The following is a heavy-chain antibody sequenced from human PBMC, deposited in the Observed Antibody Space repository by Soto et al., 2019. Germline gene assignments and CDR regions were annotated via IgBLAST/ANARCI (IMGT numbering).Heavy chain of an antibody. Sequence: QVQLVQSGAEVKKPGSSVKVSCKASGGTFSSYAISWVRQAPGQGLEWMGGIIPIFGTANYAQKFQGRVTITADKCTSTAYMELSSLRSEDTAVYYCASRGGIAARAYYYGMDVWGQGTTVTVSS. CDR2: IIPIFGTA. V-gene: IGHV1-69*06. CDR3: ASRGGIAARAYYYGMDV. J-gene: IGHJ6*02. D-gene: IGHD6-6*01. CDR1: GGTFSSYA.